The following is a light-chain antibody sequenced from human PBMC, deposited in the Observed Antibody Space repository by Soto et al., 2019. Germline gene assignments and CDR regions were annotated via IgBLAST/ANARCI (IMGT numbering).Light chain of an antibody. J-gene: IGKJ2*01. CDR3: QQYGSSPPYT. Sequence: EVVLTQSPGTLSLSPGERATLSCRASQSVTNNYVSWYQQKPGQGPRLLIFGSSDSATGIPDRFSGSGSGTEFTLTISRLEHEDFAVYYCQQYGSSPPYTFGQGTKLEIK. V-gene: IGKV3-20*01. CDR1: QSVTNNY. CDR2: GSS.